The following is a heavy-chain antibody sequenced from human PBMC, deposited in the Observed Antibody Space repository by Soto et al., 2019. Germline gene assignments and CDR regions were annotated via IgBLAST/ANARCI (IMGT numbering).Heavy chain of an antibody. V-gene: IGHV3-9*01. J-gene: IGHJ6*02. CDR2: ISWNSGII. CDR3: EKDQMAISYYGMDV. CDR1: GFTFDDYA. Sequence: SLRLSFAASGFTFDDYAMHWVRQAPGKGLEWVSGISWNSGIIGYADSVKGRFTISRDNAKNSLYLQMNSLRAEDTALYYCEKDQMAISYYGMDVWGQGTTVTVSS.